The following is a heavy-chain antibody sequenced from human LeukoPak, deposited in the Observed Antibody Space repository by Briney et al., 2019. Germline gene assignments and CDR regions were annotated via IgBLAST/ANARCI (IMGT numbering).Heavy chain of an antibody. J-gene: IGHJ4*02. Sequence: PSETLSLTCAVYGGSFSSYYWSWLRQPPGKGLEWIGEINHSGSTNYNPSLKSRVTISVDTSKNQFFLKLSSVTAADTAVYYCARVDGMITFDYWGQGTLVTVSS. D-gene: IGHD3-16*01. V-gene: IGHV4-34*01. CDR1: GGSFSSYY. CDR2: INHSGST. CDR3: ARVDGMITFDY.